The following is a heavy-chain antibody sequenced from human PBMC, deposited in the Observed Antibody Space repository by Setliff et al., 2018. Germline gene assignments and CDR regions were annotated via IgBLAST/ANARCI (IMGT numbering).Heavy chain of an antibody. CDR1: GFTFSDYW. Sequence: PGGSLRLSCAATGFTFSDYWMIWVRQAPGKGLEWVANIKHDGIQKQYVDSVKGRFTISRDNAKNSVYLQMNSLRAEDTAVYYCVPLNLAGEARENFQLWGQGTLVTV. CDR2: IKHDGIQK. D-gene: IGHD3-3*02. V-gene: IGHV3-7*01. CDR3: VPLNLAGEARENFQL. J-gene: IGHJ1*01.